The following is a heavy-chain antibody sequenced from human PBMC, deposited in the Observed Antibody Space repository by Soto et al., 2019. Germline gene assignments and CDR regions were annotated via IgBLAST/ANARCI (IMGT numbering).Heavy chain of an antibody. D-gene: IGHD3-3*01. CDR2: VYHTGRT. J-gene: IGHJ4*02. CDR1: GGSMIAYY. CDR3: ARDFAYFDS. V-gene: IGHV4-59*01. Sequence: SETLSLTCTVSGGSMIAYYWSWIRQPPGKGLEWIGYVYHTGRTSYNPSLKSRVSISMDTSKNQFSLNLDSVTAADTAVYFCARDFAYFDSWGQGTLVTVSS.